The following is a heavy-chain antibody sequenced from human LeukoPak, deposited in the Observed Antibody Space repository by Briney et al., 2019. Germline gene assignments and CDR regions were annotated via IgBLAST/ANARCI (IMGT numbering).Heavy chain of an antibody. Sequence: GESLKISCQGSGYTFTKYWIGWVRQMPGKGLEWVGIIYPGDSDTRYSPSFQGQVTISADKSISTAYLRWSSLKASDTAMYYCARQWDYYGSGSYYSWGQGTLVTVSS. V-gene: IGHV5-51*01. CDR1: GYTFTKYW. CDR2: IYPGDSDT. CDR3: ARQWDYYGSGSYYS. D-gene: IGHD3-10*01. J-gene: IGHJ4*02.